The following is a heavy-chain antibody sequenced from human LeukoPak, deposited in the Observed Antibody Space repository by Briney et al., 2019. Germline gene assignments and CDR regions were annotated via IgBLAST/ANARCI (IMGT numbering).Heavy chain of an antibody. Sequence: GGSLRLSCAASGFTFSSYGMTWVRQAPGKGLEWVSYISSSSSTIYYADSVKGRFTISRDNAKNSLYLQLNSLGAEDTAAYYCARSLVVGATYPYHWGQGTLVTVSS. V-gene: IGHV3-48*01. D-gene: IGHD1-26*01. CDR3: ARSLVVGATYPYH. CDR1: GFTFSSYG. CDR2: ISSSSSTI. J-gene: IGHJ5*02.